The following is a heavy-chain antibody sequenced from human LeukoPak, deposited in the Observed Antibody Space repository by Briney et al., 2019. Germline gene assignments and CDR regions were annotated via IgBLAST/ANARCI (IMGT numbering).Heavy chain of an antibody. Sequence: GGSLRLSCAASGFTFSSYSMNWVRQAPGKGLEWVSSISSSSSYIYYADSVKGRFTIPRDNAKNSLYLQMNSLRAEDTAVYYCARVGYSSYYYYMDVWGKGTTVTVSS. V-gene: IGHV3-21*01. CDR1: GFTFSSYS. D-gene: IGHD5-18*01. CDR2: ISSSSSYI. CDR3: ARVGYSSYYYYMDV. J-gene: IGHJ6*03.